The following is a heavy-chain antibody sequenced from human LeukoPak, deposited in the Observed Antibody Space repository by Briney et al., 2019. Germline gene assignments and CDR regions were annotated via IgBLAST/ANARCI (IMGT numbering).Heavy chain of an antibody. CDR2: IIPIFGTA. J-gene: IGHJ6*03. CDR1: GGTFSSYA. D-gene: IGHD3-10*01. Sequence: ASVKVSCKASGGTFSSYAISWVRQAPGQGLEWMGGIIPIFGTANYAQKFQGRVTITADESTSTAYMELSSLRSEDTAVYYCARGPARGYYYYYMDVWGKGTTVTVSS. V-gene: IGHV1-69*13. CDR3: ARGPARGYYYYYMDV.